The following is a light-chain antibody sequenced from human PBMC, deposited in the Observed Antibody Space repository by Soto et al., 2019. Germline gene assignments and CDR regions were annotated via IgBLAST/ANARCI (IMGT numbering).Light chain of an antibody. CDR3: QQYDDWPLT. CDR1: QNVKSR. J-gene: IGKJ4*01. V-gene: IGKV3-15*01. Sequence: EKVMTQSPATLSVSPGERATLSCRASQNVKSRLAWYQQKPGQAPRLLIYDAFTRATGIPARFSGSASGTEFTLNISSLQSEDFAVYYCQQYDDWPLTLGGGTKVEIK. CDR2: DAF.